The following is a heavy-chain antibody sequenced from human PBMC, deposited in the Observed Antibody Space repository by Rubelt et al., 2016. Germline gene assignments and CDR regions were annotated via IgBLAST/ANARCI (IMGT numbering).Heavy chain of an antibody. Sequence: VQLLESGGGVVQPGRSLRLSCAASGFTFSSYGMHWVRQAPGKGLEWVAVIWYDGSNKYFSATGKGRFTISRDNSKNTLYLQMNSLRAEDTAVYYCARAAPTYEEDFDYWGQGTLVTVSS. CDR1: GFTFSSYG. V-gene: IGHV3-33*01. CDR3: ARAAPTYEEDFDY. CDR2: IWYDGSNK. D-gene: IGHD3-3*01. J-gene: IGHJ4*02.